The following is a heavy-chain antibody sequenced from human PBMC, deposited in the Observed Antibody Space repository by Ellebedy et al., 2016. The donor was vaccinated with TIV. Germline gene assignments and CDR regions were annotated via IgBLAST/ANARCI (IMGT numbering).Heavy chain of an antibody. J-gene: IGHJ4*02. CDR2: ISGSGGST. CDR1: GFTFSSYA. D-gene: IGHD6-19*01. Sequence: PGGSLRLSCAASGFTFSSYAMSWVRQAPGKGLEWVSAISGSGGSTYYADSVEGRFIISRDNSKKTLYLQMNSLRAEDTAVYYCAKGRGGGSDSSAPRYYFDSWGLGTLVTVSS. CDR3: AKGRGGGSDSSAPRYYFDS. V-gene: IGHV3-23*01.